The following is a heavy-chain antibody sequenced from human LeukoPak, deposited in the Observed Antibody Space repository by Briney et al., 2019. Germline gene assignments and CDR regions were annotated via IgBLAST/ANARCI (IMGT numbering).Heavy chain of an antibody. D-gene: IGHD1-26*01. J-gene: IGHJ4*02. Sequence: SGGSLRLSCAASGFTFGSYWMHWVRQAPGKGLVWVSRINTDGGDTIYADSVKGQLPISRDNAKNTLFLQMNSLRAEDTAVYYCARDEKIVGASGQDYWGQGTLVTVSS. CDR2: INTDGGDT. CDR3: ARDEKIVGASGQDY. V-gene: IGHV3-74*01. CDR1: GFTFGSYW.